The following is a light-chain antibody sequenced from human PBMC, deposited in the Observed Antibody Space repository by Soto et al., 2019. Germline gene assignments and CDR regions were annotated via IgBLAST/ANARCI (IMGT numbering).Light chain of an antibody. CDR2: GAS. J-gene: IGKJ1*01. Sequence: EIVLTQSPVTLSLSPGERGTLSCRASQSFGTSLAWYQQKPGQAPRLLIYGASNRATGIPDRFSGSGSGTDFTLAISKLEPEDFAVYHCQQYGGSPRTFGQGTKVDI. CDR1: QSFGTS. V-gene: IGKV3-20*01. CDR3: QQYGGSPRT.